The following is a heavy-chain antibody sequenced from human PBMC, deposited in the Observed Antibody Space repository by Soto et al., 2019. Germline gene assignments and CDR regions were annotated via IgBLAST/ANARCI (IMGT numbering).Heavy chain of an antibody. Sequence: GASVKVSCQAAGYTFTSYAMHWVRQAPGQRLEWMGWINAGNGNTKYSQKFQGRVTITRDTSASTAYMELSSLRSEDTAVYYCARALYDSSGYYYEVGDFAFDIWGQGTMVTVSS. V-gene: IGHV1-3*01. J-gene: IGHJ3*02. D-gene: IGHD3-22*01. CDR3: ARALYDSSGYYYEVGDFAFDI. CDR2: INAGNGNT. CDR1: GYTFTSYA.